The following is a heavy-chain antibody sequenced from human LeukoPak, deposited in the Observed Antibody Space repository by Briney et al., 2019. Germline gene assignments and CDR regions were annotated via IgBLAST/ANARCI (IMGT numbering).Heavy chain of an antibody. CDR1: GFTFSSYA. CDR3: TRGLEGRYCSGGSCYPTSWYNWFDP. V-gene: IGHV3-49*03. D-gene: IGHD2-15*01. CDR2: IRSKAYGGTT. J-gene: IGHJ5*02. Sequence: PGGSLRLSCVVSGFTFSSYAMSWFRQAPGKGLEWVGFIRSKAYGGTTEYAASVKGRFTISRDDSKSIAYLQMNSLKTEDTAVYYCTRGLEGRYCSGGSCYPTSWYNWFDPWGQGTLVTVSS.